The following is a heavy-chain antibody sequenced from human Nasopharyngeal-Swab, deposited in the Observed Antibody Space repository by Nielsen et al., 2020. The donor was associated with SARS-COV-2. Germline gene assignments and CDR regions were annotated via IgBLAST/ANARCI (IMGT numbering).Heavy chain of an antibody. Sequence: GGSLRLSCTASGFTFGDYAMSWFRQAPGKGLEWVGFIRSKAYGGTTEYAASVKGRFTISRDDSKSIAYLQMNSLRAEDTAVYYCAKSSYDFWSGYTYYFDYWGQGTLVTVSS. V-gene: IGHV3-49*03. CDR2: IRSKAYGGTT. D-gene: IGHD3-3*01. CDR1: GFTFGDYA. J-gene: IGHJ4*02. CDR3: AKSSYDFWSGYTYYFDY.